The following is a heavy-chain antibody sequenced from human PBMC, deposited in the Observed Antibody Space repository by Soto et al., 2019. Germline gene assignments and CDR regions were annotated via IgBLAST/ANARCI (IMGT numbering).Heavy chain of an antibody. CDR1: GYTFSNYG. CDR2: ISGYNGLT. D-gene: IGHD3-10*01. J-gene: IGHJ4*02. CDR3: ARDEGIRGFDS. V-gene: IGHV1-18*04. Sequence: VPSGDEVKKSGASVKVSCKASGYTFSNYGISWVRQAPGQGLEWMGWISGYNGLTAYAQNVQGRVTMTIDTPTRTVFMELTSLRSNDTAVYYCARDEGIRGFDSWGQGTLVTVSS.